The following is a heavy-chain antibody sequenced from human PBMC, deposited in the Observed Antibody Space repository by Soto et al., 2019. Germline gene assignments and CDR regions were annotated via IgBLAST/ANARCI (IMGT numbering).Heavy chain of an antibody. D-gene: IGHD2-21*02. CDR1: GYTFTSYA. CDR3: ASEPLCGGVCYDHGFGP. CDR2: SNIGNGNT. V-gene: IGHV1-3*04. J-gene: IGHJ5*02. Sequence: QVQLVQSGAEVKKPGASVRVSCRTSGYTFTSYAIHWVRQAPGQGLEWMAWSNIGNGNTKYSQKFQGRVTVSRDTSASTAYMELGSLRSEDTAVYYCASEPLCGGVCYDHGFGPWGQGTVVTVSS.